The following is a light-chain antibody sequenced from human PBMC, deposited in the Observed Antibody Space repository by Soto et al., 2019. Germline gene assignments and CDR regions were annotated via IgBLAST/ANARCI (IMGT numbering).Light chain of an antibody. V-gene: IGKV1-39*01. CDR2: DTS. CDR1: QSIGFY. J-gene: IGKJ3*01. CDR3: QQRIT. Sequence: DIQMTQSPSSLPASVGDRVTITCRASQSIGFYLNWYQQKPGKAPKLLIYDTSSLQSGVPSRFRGSASGTDFTLTISSLQPEDFATYYCQQRITFGPGTKVDIK.